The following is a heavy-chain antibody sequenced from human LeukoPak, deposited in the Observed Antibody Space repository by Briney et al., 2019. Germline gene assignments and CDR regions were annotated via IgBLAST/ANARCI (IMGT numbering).Heavy chain of an antibody. CDR1: GFTFSSYG. CDR2: IRYDGSNK. J-gene: IGHJ5*02. Sequence: GGSLRLSCAASGFTFSSYGMSWVRQAPGKGLEWVAFIRYDGSNKYCADSVKGRFTISRDNSKNTLYLQMNSLRAEDTAVYYCARDQVYGDLSSWFDPWGQGTLVTVSS. CDR3: ARDQVYGDLSSWFDP. V-gene: IGHV3-30*02. D-gene: IGHD4-17*01.